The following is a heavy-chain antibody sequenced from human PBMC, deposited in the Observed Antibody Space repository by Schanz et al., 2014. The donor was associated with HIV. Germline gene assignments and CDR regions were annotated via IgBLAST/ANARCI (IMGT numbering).Heavy chain of an antibody. V-gene: IGHV1-8*02. CDR2: MNPNSGHT. J-gene: IGHJ5*02. CDR1: GGTFSSYA. Sequence: QVQLVQSGAEVKKPGSSVRVSCKASGGTFSSYAISWVRQAPGQGLEWMGGMNPNSGHTGYAQKFQGRVDMTRTTSISTAYMELRGLTSEDTAVYFCARARAKIEGRPVGNWFDPWGQGTLVTVSS. CDR3: ARARAKIEGRPVGNWFDP. D-gene: IGHD6-6*01.